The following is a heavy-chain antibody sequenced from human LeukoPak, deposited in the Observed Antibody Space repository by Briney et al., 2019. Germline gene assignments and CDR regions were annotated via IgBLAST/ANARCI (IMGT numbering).Heavy chain of an antibody. J-gene: IGHJ5*02. CDR1: GGSISSSSYY. CDR3: ARYASGSYYWFDP. CDR2: IYYSGST. V-gene: IGHV4-39*01. Sequence: PSETLSLTCTVSGGSISSSSYYWGWIRQPPGKGLEWIGSIYYSGSTYYNPSLKSRVTISVDTSKSQFSLKLSSVTTADTALYYCARYASGSYYWFDPWGQGTLVTVSS. D-gene: IGHD3-10*01.